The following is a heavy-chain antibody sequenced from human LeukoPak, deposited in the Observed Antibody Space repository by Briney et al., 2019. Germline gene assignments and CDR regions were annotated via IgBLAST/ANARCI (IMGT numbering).Heavy chain of an antibody. Sequence: GGSLRLSCAASGFIFSSYHMVWVRQAPGKGLEVVSSISASDGRTYYADSVKGRFTISRDNSKNTLYLQMNSLRAEDTAVYYCARSGRSPPTFDYWGQGTLVTVSS. D-gene: IGHD6-19*01. CDR3: ARSGRSPPTFDY. CDR1: GFIFSSYH. V-gene: IGHV3-23*01. J-gene: IGHJ4*02. CDR2: ISASDGRT.